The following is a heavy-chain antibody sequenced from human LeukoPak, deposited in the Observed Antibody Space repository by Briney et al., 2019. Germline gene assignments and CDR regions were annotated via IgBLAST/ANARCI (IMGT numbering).Heavy chain of an antibody. CDR2: INTNTGNP. CDR3: ARQVGTASSHDFGH. Sequence: ASVKVSCKASGYTFTTYVIIWVRQAPGQGLEWMGWINTNTGNPTYAQGFTGRFVFSLDTSVSTAYLQISNLKAEDTAVYYCARQVGTASSHDFGHWGHGTLVTVSS. D-gene: IGHD2-21*02. J-gene: IGHJ4*01. V-gene: IGHV7-4-1*02. CDR1: GYTFTTYV.